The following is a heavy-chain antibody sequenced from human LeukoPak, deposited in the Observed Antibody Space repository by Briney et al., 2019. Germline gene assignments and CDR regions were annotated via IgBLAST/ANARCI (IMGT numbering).Heavy chain of an antibody. CDR2: ISSNSENR. CDR1: GFTFDDYA. V-gene: IGHV3-9*01. D-gene: IGHD3-10*01. Sequence: GRSLRHSCAASGFTFDDYAMHWVRQAPGKGLEWVSGISSNSENRGYAESVKGRFTISRDDAKNSLFLQMNSLKTEDTALYYCAKDIGFGITMFRAMDVWGKGTTVTISS. CDR3: AKDIGFGITMFRAMDV. J-gene: IGHJ6*04.